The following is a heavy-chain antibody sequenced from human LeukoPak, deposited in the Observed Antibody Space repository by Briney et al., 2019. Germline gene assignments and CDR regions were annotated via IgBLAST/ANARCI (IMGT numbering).Heavy chain of an antibody. D-gene: IGHD3-3*01. Sequence: PSETLSLTCTVSGGSLSSYYWSWIRQPPRKGLGWIGYIYYSGSTNYNPSLKSRVTISVDTSKNQFSLKLSSVTAADTAVYYCARVFGVIDAFDIWGQGTMVTVSS. J-gene: IGHJ3*02. CDR2: IYYSGST. CDR3: ARVFGVIDAFDI. V-gene: IGHV4-59*01. CDR1: GGSLSSYY.